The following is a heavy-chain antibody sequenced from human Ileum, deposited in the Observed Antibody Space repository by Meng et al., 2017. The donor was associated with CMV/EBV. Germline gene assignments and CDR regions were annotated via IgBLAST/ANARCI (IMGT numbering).Heavy chain of an antibody. CDR1: GASIRSYC. CDR2: FTARGNT. D-gene: IGHD3-9*01. V-gene: IGHV4-4*07. CDR3: ARDVIRDDTGSWFDP. J-gene: IGHJ5*02. Sequence: GQRQGSGQGLGKPSEPPSLPCSVSGASIRSYCWSWIRQPAGKGLEWIGRFTARGNTNYNPSLKSRVTMSLDTSLNQFSLRLNSVTAADTAVYYCARDVIRDDTGSWFDPWGQRTLVTVSS.